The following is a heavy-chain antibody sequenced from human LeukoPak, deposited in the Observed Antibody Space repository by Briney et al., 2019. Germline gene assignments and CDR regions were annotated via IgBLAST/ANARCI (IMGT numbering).Heavy chain of an antibody. CDR3: AKEGDGYNLFDY. D-gene: IGHD5-24*01. V-gene: IGHV3-30*02. Sequence: PGGSLRLSCAASGFTFSTSGMHWVRHTPGKGREWVAFIRYDGNSKHYADSVKGRFTVSRDNSKNTLYLQMSSLKTEDTAVYYCAKEGDGYNLFDYWGQGTLVTVSS. CDR2: IRYDGNSK. CDR1: GFTFSTSG. J-gene: IGHJ4*02.